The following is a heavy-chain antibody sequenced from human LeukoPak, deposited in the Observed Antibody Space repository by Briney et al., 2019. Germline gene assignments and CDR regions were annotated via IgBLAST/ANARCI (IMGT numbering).Heavy chain of an antibody. CDR1: GYTFTDYY. D-gene: IGHD3-22*01. V-gene: IGHV1-2*02. Sequence: ASVKVSCKASGYTFTDYYMHWVRQAPGQGLEWMGWINPNSGGTNYAQKFQGRVTMIRDTSISTAYMELSRLRSDDTAVYYCASPYYDSSGYYPGAMGYWGQGTLVTVSS. J-gene: IGHJ4*02. CDR3: ASPYYDSSGYYPGAMGY. CDR2: INPNSGGT.